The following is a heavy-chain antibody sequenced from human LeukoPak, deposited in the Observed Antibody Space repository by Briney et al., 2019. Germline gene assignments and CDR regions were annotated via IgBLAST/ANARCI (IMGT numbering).Heavy chain of an antibody. J-gene: IGHJ4*02. V-gene: IGHV3-53*01. D-gene: IGHD3-22*01. CDR2: IYSGGST. CDR1: GFTVSSNY. Sequence: GGSLRLSCAASGFTVSSNYMSWVRQAPGKGLEWVSVIYSGGSTYYADSVKGRFTISRDNSKNTLYLQMNSLRAEDTAVYYCATRQMDYYDSSGLDYWGQGTLVTVSS. CDR3: ATRQMDYYDSSGLDY.